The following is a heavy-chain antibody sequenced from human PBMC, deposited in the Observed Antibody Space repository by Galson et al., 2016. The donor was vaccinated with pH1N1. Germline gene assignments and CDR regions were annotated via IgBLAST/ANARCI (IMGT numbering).Heavy chain of an antibody. D-gene: IGHD4-11*01. CDR2: VYPPGPGRLYPSGTT. CDR1: GASLSGHY. V-gene: IGHV4-4*07. J-gene: IGHJ5*02. CDR3: AKSPPDSNNIDL. Sequence: SETLSLTCTVSGASLSGHYWTWIRQTSGKRLEWIGRVYPPGPGRLYPSGTTHYNPSLQSRLSMSVDTFNNQFSLKLTSLSAADTGIYYCAKSPPDSNNIDLWGPGILVTVS.